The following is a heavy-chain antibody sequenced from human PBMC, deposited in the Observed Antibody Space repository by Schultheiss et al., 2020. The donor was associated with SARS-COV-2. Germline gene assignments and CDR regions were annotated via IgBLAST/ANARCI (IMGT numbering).Heavy chain of an antibody. D-gene: IGHD6-13*01. Sequence: GGSLRLSCAASGFTFSSYGMHWVRQAPGKGLEWVAVISYDGSNKYYADSVKGRFTISRDNSKNTLYLQMNSLRAEDTAVYYCARDRGGAAAYGMDVWGQGTTVTVSS. J-gene: IGHJ6*02. V-gene: IGHV3-30*03. CDR3: ARDRGGAAAYGMDV. CDR1: GFTFSSYG. CDR2: ISYDGSNK.